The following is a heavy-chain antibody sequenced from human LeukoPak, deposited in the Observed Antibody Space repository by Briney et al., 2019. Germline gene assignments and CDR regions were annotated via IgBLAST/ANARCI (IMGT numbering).Heavy chain of an antibody. CDR3: AREPGWQCSSTSCYFYWYFDL. D-gene: IGHD2-2*01. CDR2: ISYDGSNK. J-gene: IGHJ2*01. CDR1: GFTFSSYA. Sequence: GRSLRLSCAASGFTFSSYAMHWVRQAPGKGLEWVAVISYDGSNKYYADSVKGRFTISRDNSKNTLYLQMNSLRAEDTAVYYCAREPGWQCSSTSCYFYWYFDLWGRGTLVTVSS. V-gene: IGHV3-30*01.